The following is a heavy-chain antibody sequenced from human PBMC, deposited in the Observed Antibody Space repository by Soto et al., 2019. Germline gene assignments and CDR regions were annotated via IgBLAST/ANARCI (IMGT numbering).Heavy chain of an antibody. CDR2: INSDGSSI. CDR3: AREVRHGYGLRGMDV. D-gene: IGHD5-18*01. CDR1: KFTITSYW. Sequence: EVQLVESGGGLVQPGGSVRLSCAASKFTITSYWMHWVRQAPGKGLVWVSRINSDGSSISYADAVKGRFTISRDNAKNKLYLQMHSLRVEDTAVYYCAREVRHGYGLRGMDVWGQGTTVTVFS. J-gene: IGHJ6*02. V-gene: IGHV3-74*01.